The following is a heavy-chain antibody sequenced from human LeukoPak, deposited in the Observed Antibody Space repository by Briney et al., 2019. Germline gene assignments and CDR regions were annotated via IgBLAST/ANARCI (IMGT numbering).Heavy chain of an antibody. CDR2: ISAYNGNT. CDR3: AREPITTGYMDV. J-gene: IGHJ6*03. D-gene: IGHD4-11*01. CDR1: GYTFTSYG. V-gene: IGHV1-18*01. Sequence: GASVTVSCTASGYTFTSYGISWVRQAPGQGLEWMGWISAYNGNTNYAQKLQGRVTMTTDTSTSTAYMELRSLRSDDTAVYYCAREPITTGYMDVWGKGTTVTVSS.